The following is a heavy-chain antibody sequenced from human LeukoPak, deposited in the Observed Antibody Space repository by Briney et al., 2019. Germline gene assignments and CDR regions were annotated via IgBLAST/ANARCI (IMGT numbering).Heavy chain of an antibody. J-gene: IGHJ4*02. CDR3: AKGAGYSSSWSDY. CDR1: GFTFGAYF. Sequence: GGSLRLSCSASGFTFGAYFMHWVRQAPGKGLQHVSSISSNEYDTYYADSVKGRFTISRDNSKNTLYLQMNSLRAEDTAVYYCAKGAGYSSSWSDYWGQGTLVTVSS. CDR2: ISSNEYDT. V-gene: IGHV3-64*04. D-gene: IGHD6-13*01.